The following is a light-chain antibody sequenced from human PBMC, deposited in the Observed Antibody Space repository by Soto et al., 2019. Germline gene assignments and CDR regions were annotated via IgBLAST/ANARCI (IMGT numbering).Light chain of an antibody. CDR1: QNVGTY. Sequence: DIHMTQSPSSLSASVGDRVTITCRASQNVGTYVHWYQQKPGTDPKLLIYVSSSLQSGVPSRFSGNGAGTDFTLTISSLQPEDFAIYFCQQTDSFPHTFGRGTRLE. J-gene: IGKJ2*01. V-gene: IGKV1-39*01. CDR2: VSS. CDR3: QQTDSFPHT.